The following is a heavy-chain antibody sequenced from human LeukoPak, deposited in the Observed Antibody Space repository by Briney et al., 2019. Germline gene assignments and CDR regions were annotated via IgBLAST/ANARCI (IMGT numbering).Heavy chain of an antibody. CDR3: ARTGSSWPLYYYYYMDV. CDR1: GGSISSRY. V-gene: IGHV4-59*11. Sequence: SETLSLTCTVSGGSISSRYWSWIRQPPGKGLEGIGYASDSGSTNYNPSLKSRVTVSVDTSKDQFSLKLTSVTAADTAVYYCARTGSSWPLYYYYYMDVWGKGTTVTVSS. CDR2: ASDSGST. J-gene: IGHJ6*03. D-gene: IGHD6-13*01.